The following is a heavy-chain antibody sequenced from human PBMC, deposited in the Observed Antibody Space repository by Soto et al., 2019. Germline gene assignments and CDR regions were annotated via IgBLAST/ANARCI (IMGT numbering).Heavy chain of an antibody. J-gene: IGHJ4*02. CDR3: AKDRGSLYTSSSPLDF. CDR2: ISASGGST. D-gene: IGHD6-6*01. V-gene: IGHV3-23*01. Sequence: GVSLRLSCAASGFTFTNYAMTWVRQAPGKGLEWVSGISASGGSTYYADSVKGRFTISRDNSKNTLFLQMNSLRAEDTALYYCAKDRGSLYTSSSPLDFWGQGTLVTVSS. CDR1: GFTFTNYA.